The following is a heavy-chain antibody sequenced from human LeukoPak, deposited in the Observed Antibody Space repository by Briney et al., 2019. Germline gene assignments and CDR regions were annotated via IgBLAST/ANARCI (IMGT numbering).Heavy chain of an antibody. CDR2: IYTGGTT. J-gene: IGHJ5*01. CDR3: AREVNYGFDC. Sequence: PGGSLRLSCAASGFTFSSYGMHWVRQAPGKGLEWVSVIYTGGTTYYADSVKGRFTISRDNSKNTLFLQMNTLRAEDTAVYYCAREVNYGFDCWGQGALVTVSS. CDR1: GFTFSSYG. V-gene: IGHV3-53*01. D-gene: IGHD3-10*01.